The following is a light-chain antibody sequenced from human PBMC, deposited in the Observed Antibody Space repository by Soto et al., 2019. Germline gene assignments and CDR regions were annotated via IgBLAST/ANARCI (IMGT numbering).Light chain of an antibody. J-gene: IGLJ2*01. CDR2: DDN. V-gene: IGLV3-21*02. CDR1: NIGSQS. Sequence: SYELTQPPSASVAPGQSARITCGGNNIGSQSVHWYQQKPGQAPVLVVYDDNDRPSGIPERFSGSKSGNTATLSITRVGAGDEADYYCQVWDSGTDHAVFGGGTKLTVL. CDR3: QVWDSGTDHAV.